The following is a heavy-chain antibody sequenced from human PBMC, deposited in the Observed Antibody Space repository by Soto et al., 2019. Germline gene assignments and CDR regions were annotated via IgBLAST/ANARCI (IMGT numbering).Heavy chain of an antibody. Sequence: PGGSLRLSCAASGFTFIDYYMSWIRQAPGKGLEWVSYISSSSSYTNYADSVKGRFTISRDNAKNSLYLQMNSLRAEDTAVYYCARVVYPVTTYGFLFDAFDIWGQGTMVTVSS. CDR2: ISSSSSYT. V-gene: IGHV3-11*06. D-gene: IGHD4-17*01. CDR3: ARVVYPVTTYGFLFDAFDI. CDR1: GFTFIDYY. J-gene: IGHJ3*02.